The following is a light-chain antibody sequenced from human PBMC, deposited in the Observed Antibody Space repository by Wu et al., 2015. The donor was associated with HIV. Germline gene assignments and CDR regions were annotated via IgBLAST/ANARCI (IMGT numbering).Light chain of an antibody. Sequence: EIVMTQSPATLSVSPGERATLSCRASQSVSSNLAWYQQKPGQAPRLLIYGASTRATGIPARFSGSGSGTEFTLTISSMQSEDFAVYYCQQYNDWPPWTFGQGTKGRNQT. CDR2: GAS. CDR3: QQYNDWPPWT. CDR1: QSVSSN. J-gene: IGKJ1*01. V-gene: IGKV3-15*01.